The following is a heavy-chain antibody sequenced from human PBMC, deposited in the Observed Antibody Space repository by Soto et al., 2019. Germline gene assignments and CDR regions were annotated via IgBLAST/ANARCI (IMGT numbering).Heavy chain of an antibody. CDR3: AKGPLELPGPLGY. J-gene: IGHJ4*02. CDR2: ISGSGGST. D-gene: IGHD1-7*01. Sequence: PGGSLRLSCAASGFTFSSYAMSWVRQAPGKGLEWVSAISGSGGSTYYADSVKGRSTISRDNSKNTLYLQMNSLRAEDTAVYYCAKGPLELPGPLGYWGQGTLVTVSS. CDR1: GFTFSSYA. V-gene: IGHV3-23*01.